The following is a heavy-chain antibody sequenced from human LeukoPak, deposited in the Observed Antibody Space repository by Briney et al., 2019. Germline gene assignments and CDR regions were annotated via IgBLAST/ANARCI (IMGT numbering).Heavy chain of an antibody. V-gene: IGHV4-39*01. J-gene: IGHJ5*02. D-gene: IGHD2-15*01. CDR2: IYYSGST. CDR1: GGSISSSSYY. Sequence: PSQTLSLTCTVSGGSISSSSYYWGWIRQPPGKGLEWIGSIYYSGSTYYNPSLKSRVTISVDTSKNQFSLKLSSVTAADTAVYYCARPGYCSGGSCFNVGWFDPWGQGTLVTVSS. CDR3: ARPGYCSGGSCFNVGWFDP.